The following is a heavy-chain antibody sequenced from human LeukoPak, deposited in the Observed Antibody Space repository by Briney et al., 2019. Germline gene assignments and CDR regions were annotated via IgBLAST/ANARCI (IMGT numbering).Heavy chain of an antibody. CDR3: ARDRNYYGSGSSRNWFDP. Sequence: SETLSLTCAVYGGSFSGYYWSWIRQPPGKGLEWIGEINHSGSTNYNPSLKSRVTISVDTSKNLFSLKLSSVTAADTAVYYCARDRNYYGSGSSRNWFDPWGQGTLVTVSS. J-gene: IGHJ5*02. CDR1: GGSFSGYY. D-gene: IGHD3-10*01. V-gene: IGHV4-34*01. CDR2: INHSGST.